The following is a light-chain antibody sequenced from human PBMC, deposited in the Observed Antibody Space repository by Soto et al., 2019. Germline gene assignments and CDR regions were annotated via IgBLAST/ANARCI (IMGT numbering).Light chain of an antibody. CDR2: KAS. V-gene: IGKV1-5*03. CDR3: QQYKSYPLA. Sequence: DIQMTQSPSTLAASVGVRDTITCLALQTISSGWAWYQQKLWNAPKPLVYKASSLESGVQSRFSGSGSGTEFPITISSLQPDDFATYYCQQYKSYPLAFGGGPQVEIK. J-gene: IGKJ4*02. CDR1: QTISSG.